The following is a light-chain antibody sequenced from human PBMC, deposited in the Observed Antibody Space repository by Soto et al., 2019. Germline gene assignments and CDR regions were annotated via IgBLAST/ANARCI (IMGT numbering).Light chain of an antibody. CDR2: NYV. CDR1: SSNIGAGYG. Sequence: QSVLTQPPSVSGAPGQRVTISCAGTSSNIGAGYGVHWYQQLPGRAPKLLIHNYVNRPSGVPDRFSGSKSGTSACLAITGLQGEDEGDYYCQSYDSNLSGSLFGGGTKLTVL. J-gene: IGLJ2*01. V-gene: IGLV1-40*01. CDR3: QSYDSNLSGSL.